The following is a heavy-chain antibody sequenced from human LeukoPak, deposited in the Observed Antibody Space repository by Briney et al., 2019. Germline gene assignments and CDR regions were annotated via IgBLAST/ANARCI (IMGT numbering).Heavy chain of an antibody. J-gene: IGHJ6*04. CDR2: ISSSSSYI. CDR1: GFTFSSYS. CDR3: AELGITMIGGV. D-gene: IGHD3-10*02. V-gene: IGHV3-21*01. Sequence: GGSLRLSYAASGFTFSSYSMNWVRQAPGKGLEWVSSISSSSSYIYYADSVKGRFTISRDNAKNSLYLQMNSLRAEDTAVYYCAELGITMIGGVWGKGTTVTISS.